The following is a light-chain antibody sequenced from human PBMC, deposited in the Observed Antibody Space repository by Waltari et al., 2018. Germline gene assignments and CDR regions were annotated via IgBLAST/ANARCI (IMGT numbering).Light chain of an antibody. CDR2: RDD. Sequence: QSVLTQPPSVSGTPGQTVTISCFGTNSNIGRNSVFWYQQLPGTAPKLLIHRDDQRPSGVPARFSGSKSGTSASLAIRGLRSEDEADYYCAAWDDSLSVSYVFGSGTKVTV. J-gene: IGLJ1*01. CDR1: NSNIGRNS. V-gene: IGLV1-47*01. CDR3: AAWDDSLSVSYV.